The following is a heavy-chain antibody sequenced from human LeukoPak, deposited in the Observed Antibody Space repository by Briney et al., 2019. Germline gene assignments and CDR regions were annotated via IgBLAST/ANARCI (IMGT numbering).Heavy chain of an antibody. V-gene: IGHV1-2*02. CDR3: ARDGVYSSNFDAFDI. D-gene: IGHD5-24*01. Sequence: PVKISCTASGYTFTAYYMHWVRQAPGQGLEWMGGISPNSGATKLAQRFQGRFTLTRDTAISTAYMELSRLTSDDTAVYYCARDGVYSSNFDAFDIWGQGTMVTV. CDR2: ISPNSGAT. CDR1: GYTFTAYY. J-gene: IGHJ3*02.